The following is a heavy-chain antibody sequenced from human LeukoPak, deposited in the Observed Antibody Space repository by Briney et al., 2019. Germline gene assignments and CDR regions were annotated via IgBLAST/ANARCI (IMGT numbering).Heavy chain of an antibody. J-gene: IGHJ4*02. V-gene: IGHV4-39*01. Sequence: SETLSLTCTVSGGSFSSSSYYWGWIRQPPGKGPEWIGSIYHSGNSYYNPSLKSRATISVDTSKNQLSLKLNSVTAADTAVYFCARHYCSGATCHFDNWGQGALVTVSS. D-gene: IGHD2-15*01. CDR3: ARHYCSGATCHFDN. CDR2: IYHSGNS. CDR1: GGSFSSSSYY.